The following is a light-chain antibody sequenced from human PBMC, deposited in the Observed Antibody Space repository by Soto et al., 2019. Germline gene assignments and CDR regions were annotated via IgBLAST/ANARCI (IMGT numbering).Light chain of an antibody. Sequence: QSALTQPASVSGSPGQSITISCTGTSSDVGGYNYVSGYQQHTGKAPKLIIYEVSNRPSGVSNRFSGSKSGNTASLTISGLQAEDEADYYCNSYTSKTTGVFGTGTKLTVL. CDR3: NSYTSKTTGV. CDR2: EVS. V-gene: IGLV2-14*01. CDR1: SSDVGGYNY. J-gene: IGLJ1*01.